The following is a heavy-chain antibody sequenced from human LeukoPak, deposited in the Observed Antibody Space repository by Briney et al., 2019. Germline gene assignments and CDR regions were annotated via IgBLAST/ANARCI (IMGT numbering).Heavy chain of an antibody. Sequence: GGSLRLSCAASGFTFSSYAMHWVRQAPGKGLEWVAVISYDGSNKYYADSVKGRFTISRDNSKNTLYLQMNSLRAEDTAVYYCAREDSNYVYFDYWGQGTLVTVPS. V-gene: IGHV3-30*01. CDR3: AREDSNYVYFDY. D-gene: IGHD4-11*01. J-gene: IGHJ4*02. CDR1: GFTFSSYA. CDR2: ISYDGSNK.